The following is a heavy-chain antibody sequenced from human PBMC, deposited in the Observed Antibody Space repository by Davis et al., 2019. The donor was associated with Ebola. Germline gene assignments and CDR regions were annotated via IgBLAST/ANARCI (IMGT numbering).Heavy chain of an antibody. Sequence: MPGGSLRPSCAVYGGSFSGYYWSWIRQPPGKGLEWIGEINHSGSTNYNPSLKSRVTISVDTSKNQFSLKLSSVTAADTAVYYCARSRSIVASAGIYYYYGMDVWGQGTTVTVSS. CDR1: GGSFSGYY. CDR3: ARSRSIVASAGIYYYYGMDV. D-gene: IGHD5-12*01. CDR2: INHSGST. V-gene: IGHV4-34*01. J-gene: IGHJ6*02.